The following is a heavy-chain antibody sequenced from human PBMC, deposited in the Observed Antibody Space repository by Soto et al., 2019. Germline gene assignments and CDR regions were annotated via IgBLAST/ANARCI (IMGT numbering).Heavy chain of an antibody. CDR2: INPNSGGT. CDR1: GYTFTGYY. CDR3: AIYDFWSGYPHLYYYYGMDV. V-gene: IGHV1-2*02. D-gene: IGHD3-3*01. J-gene: IGHJ6*02. Sequence: ASVKVSCKASGYTFTGYYMHWVRQAPGQGLEWMGWINPNSGGTNYAQKFQGRVTMTRDTSISTAYMELSRLRSDDTAVYYCAIYDFWSGYPHLYYYYGMDVWGQGTTVTVSS.